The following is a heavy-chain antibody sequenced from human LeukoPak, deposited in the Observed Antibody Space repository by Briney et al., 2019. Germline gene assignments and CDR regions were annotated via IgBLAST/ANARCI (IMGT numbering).Heavy chain of an antibody. V-gene: IGHV4-4*07. D-gene: IGHD4-17*01. J-gene: IGHJ4*02. CDR3: ARGTVTTLFDY. Sequence: PSETLSLTCFVTGGSISYYYWSWIRQPAGKGLEWIGRLYTSGSTDYNPSLKSRVTMSVDTSKNQFSLKLWSVTAADTAVYYCARGTVTTLFDYWGQGTLVTVSS. CDR1: GGSISYYY. CDR2: LYTSGST.